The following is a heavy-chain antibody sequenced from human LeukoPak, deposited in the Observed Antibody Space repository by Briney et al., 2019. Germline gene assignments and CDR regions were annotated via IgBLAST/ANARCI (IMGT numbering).Heavy chain of an antibody. J-gene: IGHJ4*02. CDR2: ISSSSSYI. V-gene: IGHV3-21*01. CDR3: ARVMWELRYYFDY. CDR1: GFTFSSYS. Sequence: GGSLRLPCAASGFTFSSYSMNWVRQAPGKGLEWVSSISSSSSYIYYADSVKGRFTISRDNAKNSLYLQMNSLRAEDTAVYYCARVMWELRYYFDYWGQGTLVTVSS. D-gene: IGHD1-26*01.